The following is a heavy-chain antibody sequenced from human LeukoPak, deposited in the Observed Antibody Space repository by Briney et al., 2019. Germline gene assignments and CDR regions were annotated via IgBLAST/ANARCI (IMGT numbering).Heavy chain of an antibody. D-gene: IGHD3-3*01. CDR3: ATSTIFGVVIIPEAFDI. J-gene: IGHJ3*02. Sequence: GGSLRLSCAASGFTFSSYWMHWVRQAPGKGLVWVSRIKSDGSSTSYADSVKGRFTISRDNAKNTLYLQMNSLRAEDTAVYYCATSTIFGVVIIPEAFDIWGQGTMVTVSS. CDR2: IKSDGSST. CDR1: GFTFSSYW. V-gene: IGHV3-74*01.